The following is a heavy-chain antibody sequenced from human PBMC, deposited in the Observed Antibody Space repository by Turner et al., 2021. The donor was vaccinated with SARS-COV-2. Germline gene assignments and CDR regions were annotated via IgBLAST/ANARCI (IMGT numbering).Heavy chain of an antibody. D-gene: IGHD3-10*01. CDR3: ARGEIRGVTGDY. CDR1: GFTVSYNY. V-gene: IGHV3-66*01. CDR2: IYSGGTT. J-gene: IGHJ4*02. Sequence: EVQLVQSGGGLVQPGGSLRLSCTASGFTVSYNYMSWVRRGAGKGLEWVSLIYSGGTTKYADSVKGRFTISRDNSNNTLYLQMNSLRAEDTAVYYCARGEIRGVTGDYWGRGTLVTVSS.